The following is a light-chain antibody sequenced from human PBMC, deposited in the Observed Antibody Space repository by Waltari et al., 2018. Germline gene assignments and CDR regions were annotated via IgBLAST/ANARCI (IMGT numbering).Light chain of an antibody. V-gene: IGKV1-33*01. Sequence: DIQMTQSPPPLSAAVGDIVSLTCQASQDIRNFLNWFQLKPGKSPKVLIYDASNLETGVPSRFSGRKSGTEFTLTISGLQPEDFATYFCQQYYDLPLTFGGGTKVEI. J-gene: IGKJ4*01. CDR1: QDIRNF. CDR3: QQYYDLPLT. CDR2: DAS.